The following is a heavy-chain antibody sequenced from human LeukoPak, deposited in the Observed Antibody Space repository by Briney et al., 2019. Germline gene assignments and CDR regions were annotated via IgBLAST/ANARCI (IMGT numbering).Heavy chain of an antibody. J-gene: IGHJ6*03. CDR2: MNPENGHK. CDR1: GYSFNSFD. V-gene: IGHV1-8*01. Sequence: KVSCKASGYSFNSFDINGVGQAAGKGPEGMGWMNPENGHKVYAQQFPCRVTMTRHTAIRTAYMELSSLTSEDTAVYYCARPTSRPSNYYSMDVWGKGTTVTVSS. CDR3: ARPTSRPSNYYSMDV. D-gene: IGHD2-2*01.